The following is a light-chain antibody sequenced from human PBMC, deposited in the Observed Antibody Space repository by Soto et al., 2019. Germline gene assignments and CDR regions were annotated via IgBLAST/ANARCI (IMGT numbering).Light chain of an antibody. CDR1: QSVNTN. CDR3: QQYNNWWT. J-gene: IGKJ1*01. Sequence: EIVMTQSPATLSVSPGERATLSCRASQSVNTNLAWYQQKPGQVPRLLIYGASTRATGIPARFSGSGSGTEFTLTISSLQSEYFAVYYCQQYNNWWTFGQGTKVEIK. V-gene: IGKV3-15*01. CDR2: GAS.